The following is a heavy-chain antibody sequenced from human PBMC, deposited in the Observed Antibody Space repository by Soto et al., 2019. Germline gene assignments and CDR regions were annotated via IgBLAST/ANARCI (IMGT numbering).Heavy chain of an antibody. CDR2: IYPGDSDT. J-gene: IGHJ4*02. V-gene: IGHV5-51*01. Sequence: GESLKISCKGSGYRFTSYWIGWVRQMPGKGLEWMGIIYPGDSDTRYSPSFQGQVTISADKSISTAYLQWSSLKASDTAMYYCARPYCSGGSCYGYFDFWGQGTLVTVSS. D-gene: IGHD2-15*01. CDR3: ARPYCSGGSCYGYFDF. CDR1: GYRFTSYW.